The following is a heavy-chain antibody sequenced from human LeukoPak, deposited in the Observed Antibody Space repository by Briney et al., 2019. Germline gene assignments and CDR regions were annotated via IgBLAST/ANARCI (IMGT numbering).Heavy chain of an antibody. CDR1: GYTFTSYG. D-gene: IGHD5-18*01. CDR2: ISAYNGNT. CDR3: ASNRGGYSYGYYFDY. Sequence: GASVKVSCKASGYTFTSYGISWVRQAPGQGLEWMGWISAYNGNTNYAQKLQGRVTMTTDTSTSTAYMELRSRRSDDTAVYYCASNRGGYSYGYYFDYWGQGTLVTVSS. V-gene: IGHV1-18*01. J-gene: IGHJ4*02.